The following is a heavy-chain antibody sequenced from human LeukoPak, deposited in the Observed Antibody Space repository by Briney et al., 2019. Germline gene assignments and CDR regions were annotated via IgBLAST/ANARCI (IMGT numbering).Heavy chain of an antibody. CDR2: IIPILGIA. V-gene: IGHV1-69*04. J-gene: IGHJ4*02. CDR3: AIPSEPYYFDY. D-gene: IGHD1-14*01. Sequence: ASVKVSCKASGGTFSSYAISWVRQAPGQGLEWMGRIIPILGIANYAQKFQGRVTITADKSTSTAYMELSSLRSEDTAVYYCAIPSEPYYFDYWGQGTLVTVSS. CDR1: GGTFSSYA.